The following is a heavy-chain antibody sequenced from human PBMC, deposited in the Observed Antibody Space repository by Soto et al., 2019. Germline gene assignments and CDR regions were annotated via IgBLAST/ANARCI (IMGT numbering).Heavy chain of an antibody. CDR2: ISSSSSTI. CDR3: ARDWGGITIFGVVTDRFDY. CDR1: GFTFSSYS. D-gene: IGHD3-3*01. V-gene: IGHV3-48*01. Sequence: GGSLRLSCAASGFTFSSYSMNWVRQAPGKGLEWVSYISSSSSTIYYADSVKGRFTISRDNAKNSLYLQMNSLRAEDTAVYYCARDWGGITIFGVVTDRFDYWGQGTLVTVSS. J-gene: IGHJ4*02.